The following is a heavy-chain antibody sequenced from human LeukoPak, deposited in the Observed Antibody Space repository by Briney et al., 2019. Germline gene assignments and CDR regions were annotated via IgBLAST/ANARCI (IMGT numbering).Heavy chain of an antibody. CDR3: ARDASGYRDYPDDAFDI. J-gene: IGHJ3*02. CDR1: GGSISSYY. V-gene: IGHV4-59*12. CDR2: IYYSGST. Sequence: SETLSLTCTVSGGSISSYYWSWIRQPPGKGLDWIGYIYYSGSTNYNPSLKSRVTISVDTSKNQFSLKLTSVTAADTAVYYCARDASGYRDYPDDAFDIWGQGTMVTVSS. D-gene: IGHD4-17*01.